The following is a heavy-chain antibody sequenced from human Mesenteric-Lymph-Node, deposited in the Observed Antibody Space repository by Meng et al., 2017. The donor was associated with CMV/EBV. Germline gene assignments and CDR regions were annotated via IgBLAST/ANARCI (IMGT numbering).Heavy chain of an antibody. CDR1: GGSISSYY. D-gene: IGHD3-10*01. CDR2: IYYSGST. Sequence: SETLSLTCTVSGGSISSYYWSWIRQPPGKGLEWIGYIYYSGSTNYNPSLKSRVTISVDTSKNQFSLKLSSVTAADTAVYYCARVVRGVISGYFDYGGQGTLVTVSS. CDR3: ARVVRGVISGYFDY. V-gene: IGHV4-59*01. J-gene: IGHJ4*02.